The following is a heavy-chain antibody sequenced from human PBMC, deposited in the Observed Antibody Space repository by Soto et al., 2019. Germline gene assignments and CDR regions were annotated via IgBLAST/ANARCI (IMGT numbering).Heavy chain of an antibody. CDR2: ISWNSGSI. D-gene: IGHD2-2*02. CDR3: AKDPGPGYCSSTSCYSGFDY. CDR1: GFTFDDYA. J-gene: IGHJ4*02. Sequence: GGSLRLSCAASGFTFDDYAMHWVRQAPGKGLEWVSGISWNSGSIGYADSVKGRFTISRDNAKNSLYLQMNSLRAEDTALYYCAKDPGPGYCSSTSCYSGFDYWGQGTLVTVSS. V-gene: IGHV3-9*01.